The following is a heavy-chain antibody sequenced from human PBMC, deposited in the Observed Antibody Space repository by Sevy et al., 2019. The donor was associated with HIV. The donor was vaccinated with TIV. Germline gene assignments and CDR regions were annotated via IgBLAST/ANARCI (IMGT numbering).Heavy chain of an antibody. Sequence: GGSLRLSCAASGFTFSDYGMHWVRQTPGKGLEWVAVIWYDGSTKYYADSVKGRFTISRDSSKNTLYLQMNSLRAEDTAVYYCARDKVLPVMVSMVRGALSYYFDYWGQGTLVTVSS. CDR1: GFTFSDYG. CDR2: IWYDGSTK. CDR3: ARDKVLPVMVSMVRGALSYYFDY. V-gene: IGHV3-33*01. D-gene: IGHD3-10*01. J-gene: IGHJ4*02.